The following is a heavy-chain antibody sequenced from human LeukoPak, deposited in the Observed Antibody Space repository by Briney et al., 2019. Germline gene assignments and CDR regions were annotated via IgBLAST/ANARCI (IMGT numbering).Heavy chain of an antibody. V-gene: IGHV3-48*04. D-gene: IGHD4-17*01. CDR3: ARDLHGYGDYGIDY. CDR2: ISSSGSTI. Sequence: GGSLRLSCAVTGFTFSSYGMSWVRQAPGKGLEWVSYISSSGSTIYYADSVKGRFTISRDNAKNSLYLQMNSLRAEDTAVYYCARDLHGYGDYGIDYWGQGTLVTVSS. J-gene: IGHJ4*02. CDR1: GFTFSSYG.